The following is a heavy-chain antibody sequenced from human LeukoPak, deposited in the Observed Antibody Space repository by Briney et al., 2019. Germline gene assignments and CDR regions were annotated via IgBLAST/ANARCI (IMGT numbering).Heavy chain of an antibody. D-gene: IGHD3-22*01. CDR2: INPSGGST. J-gene: IGHJ5*02. CDR1: GYTFTSYY. Sequence: ASVKVSCKASGYTFTSYYMHWVRQAPGQGLEWMGIINPSGGSTSYAQKLQGRVTMTRDMSTSKVYMELSSLRSEDTAVYYCAREEVYDSSGRGWFDPWGQGTLVTVSS. CDR3: AREEVYDSSGRGWFDP. V-gene: IGHV1-46*04.